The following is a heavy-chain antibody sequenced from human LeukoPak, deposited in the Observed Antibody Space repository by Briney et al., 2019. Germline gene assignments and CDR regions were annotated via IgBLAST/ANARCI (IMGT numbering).Heavy chain of an antibody. CDR2: ISGSGGST. J-gene: IGHJ6*02. Sequence: GRSLRPSCAASGFTFSSYAMSWVRQAPGKGLEWVSAISGSGGSTYYADSVKGRFTISRDNSKNTLYLQMNSLRAEDTAVYYCAKDEYSYGYSGYYYYGMDVWGQGTTVTVSS. V-gene: IGHV3-23*01. CDR1: GFTFSSYA. CDR3: AKDEYSYGYSGYYYYGMDV. D-gene: IGHD5-18*01.